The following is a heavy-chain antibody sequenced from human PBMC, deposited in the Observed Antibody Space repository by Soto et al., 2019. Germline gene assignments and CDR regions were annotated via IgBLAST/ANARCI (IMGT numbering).Heavy chain of an antibody. V-gene: IGHV1-69*06. Sequence: AASVKVSCKASGGTFSSYAISWVRQAPGQGLEWMGGIIPIFGTANYAQKFQGRVTITADKSTSTAYMELSSLRSEDTAVYYRAYRKQWGPTNAFDIWGQGTMVTVS. D-gene: IGHD6-19*01. J-gene: IGHJ3*02. CDR3: AYRKQWGPTNAFDI. CDR2: IIPIFGTA. CDR1: GGTFSSYA.